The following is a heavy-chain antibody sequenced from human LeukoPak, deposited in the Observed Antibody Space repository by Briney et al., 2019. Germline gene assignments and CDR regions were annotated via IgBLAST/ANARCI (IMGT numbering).Heavy chain of an antibody. V-gene: IGHV2-5*02. CDR2: IYWDDDK. CDR3: AHRRPQERRDDWFDP. D-gene: IGHD1-1*01. J-gene: IGHJ5*02. CDR1: GFSLRTSGVG. Sequence: ESGPTLVKPTQTLTLTCTFSGFSLRTSGVGVGWIRQPPGKALEWLALIYWDDDKRCNPSLKSRLTITKDTSKNQVVLRMTNMDPVDTATYYCAHRRPQERRDDWFDPWGQGTLVTVSS.